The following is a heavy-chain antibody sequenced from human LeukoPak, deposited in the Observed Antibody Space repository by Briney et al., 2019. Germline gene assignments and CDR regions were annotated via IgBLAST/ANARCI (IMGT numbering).Heavy chain of an antibody. CDR2: IIPIFGTA. V-gene: IGHV1-69*05. D-gene: IGHD3-3*01. J-gene: IGHJ5*02. Sequence: SVKVSCKASGGTFSSYAISWVRQAPGQGLEWMGGIIPIFGTANSAQQFQGRVPITTVESTSTPYLELSSQRSEDTAVYYCAGDKKHRTYYDFWSGYYGFDPWGQGTLVTVSS. CDR1: GGTFSSYA. CDR3: AGDKKHRTYYDFWSGYYGFDP.